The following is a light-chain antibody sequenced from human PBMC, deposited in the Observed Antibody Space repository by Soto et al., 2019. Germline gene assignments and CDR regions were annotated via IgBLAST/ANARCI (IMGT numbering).Light chain of an antibody. Sequence: EIVMTQSPATLSVSPGERATLSCRASLRVSSNLAWSQQTPGQAPGPLIYAASTRATGIPARFSGSGSGTEFTLTISSLRSEDFAVYYCQQYNNWPRTFGQGTKVDIK. CDR2: AAS. CDR1: LRVSSN. J-gene: IGKJ1*01. V-gene: IGKV3-15*01. CDR3: QQYNNWPRT.